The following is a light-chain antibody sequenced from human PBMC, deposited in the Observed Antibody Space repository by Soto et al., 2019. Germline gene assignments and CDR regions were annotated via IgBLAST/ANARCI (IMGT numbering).Light chain of an antibody. V-gene: IGKV3-20*01. CDR2: GAS. CDR3: QQYGSSLTWT. J-gene: IGKJ1*01. Sequence: EIVLTQSPGTLSLSPGERATLSCRASQSVSSSYLAWYQQKPGQAPRLLIYGASSRATGIPDRFSGSGSGPDFTLTISRLEPQDFAVYYCQQYGSSLTWTFGQGPRVDIK. CDR1: QSVSSSY.